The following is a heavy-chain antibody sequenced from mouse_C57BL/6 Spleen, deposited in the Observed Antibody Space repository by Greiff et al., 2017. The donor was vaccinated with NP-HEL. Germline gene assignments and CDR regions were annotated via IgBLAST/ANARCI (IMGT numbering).Heavy chain of an antibody. CDR2: ISDGGSYT. CDR3: ARDGGYDGPPFAY. CDR1: GFTFSSYA. Sequence: EVHLVESGGGLVKPGGSLKLSCAASGFTFSSYAMSWVRQTPEKRLEWVATISDGGSYTYYPDNVKGRFTISRDNAKNNLYLQMSHLKFEDTAMYYCARDGGYDGPPFAYWGQGTLVTVSA. D-gene: IGHD2-2*01. V-gene: IGHV5-4*01. J-gene: IGHJ3*01.